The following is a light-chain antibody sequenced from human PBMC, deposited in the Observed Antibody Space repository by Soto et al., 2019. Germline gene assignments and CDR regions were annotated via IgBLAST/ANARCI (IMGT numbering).Light chain of an antibody. J-gene: IGKJ5*01. CDR3: QQYNNWPRGP. CDR1: QSVSSN. CDR2: GAS. V-gene: IGKV3-15*01. Sequence: EIVMTQSPATLSVSPGERATLSCRASQSVSSNLAWYQQKPGQAPRLLIYGASTRATGIPARFSGSGSGTEFTLTISSLQSEDFEVYYCQQYNNWPRGPFGQGTRLEIK.